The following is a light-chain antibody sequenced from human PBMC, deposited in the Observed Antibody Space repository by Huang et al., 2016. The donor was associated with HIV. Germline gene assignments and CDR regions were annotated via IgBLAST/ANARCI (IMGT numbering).Light chain of an antibody. J-gene: IGKJ1*01. CDR3: HQSYNNPWT. CDR2: PAS. CDR1: QSIRND. V-gene: IGKV1-39*01. Sequence: DVQMTQSPPSVSASVGDRATITCRASQSIRNDLNWYQQRPGEAPKLLIYPASSLQSGVPSRFSGGGSGTDFALTISSLQPEDFATYYCHQSYNNPWTFGQGTKVESK.